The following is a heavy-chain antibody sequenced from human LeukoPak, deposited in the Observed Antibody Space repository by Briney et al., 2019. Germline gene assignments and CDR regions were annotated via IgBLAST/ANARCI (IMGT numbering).Heavy chain of an antibody. CDR3: AREEGAPIAAANI. V-gene: IGHV1-18*01. CDR2: ISACNGDT. CDR1: GYTFTTYG. D-gene: IGHD6-13*01. J-gene: IGHJ3*02. Sequence: GASVKVSCKASGYTFTTYGITWVRQAPGQGLEWMGWISACNGDTNYVQKFQGRVTMTTDTSTSTAYMELKSLRSDDTAVYYCAREEGAPIAAANIWGLGTKVTVSS.